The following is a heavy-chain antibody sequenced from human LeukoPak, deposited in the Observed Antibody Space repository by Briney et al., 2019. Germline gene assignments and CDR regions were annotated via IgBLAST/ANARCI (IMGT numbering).Heavy chain of an antibody. CDR2: IKQDGSEK. CDR1: GFTFSSYW. J-gene: IGHJ4*02. D-gene: IGHD2-21*02. V-gene: IGHV3-7*01. CDR3: ARVIPGVVVTAIPSGFDY. Sequence: GGSLRLSCAASGFTFSSYWMSWVRQAPGKGLERVANIKQDGSEKYYVDSVKGRFTISRDNAKNSLYLQMNSLRAEDTAVYYCARVIPGVVVTAIPSGFDYWGQGTLVTVSS.